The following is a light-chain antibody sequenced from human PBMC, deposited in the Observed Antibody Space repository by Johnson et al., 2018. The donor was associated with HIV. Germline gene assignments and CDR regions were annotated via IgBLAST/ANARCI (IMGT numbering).Light chain of an antibody. J-gene: IGLJ1*01. Sequence: QSVLTQPPSVSAAPGQRFTISCSGSSSNIGNNYVSWYQQLPGTAPILLIYDNNKRPSGIPDRFSGSKSGTSATLDITGLQTGDEADYFCGTWDSSLSAYVFGTGTKVNVL. V-gene: IGLV1-51*01. CDR1: SSNIGNNY. CDR3: GTWDSSLSAYV. CDR2: DNN.